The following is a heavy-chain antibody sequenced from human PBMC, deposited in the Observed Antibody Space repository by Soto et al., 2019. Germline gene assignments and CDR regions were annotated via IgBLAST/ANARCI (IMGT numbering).Heavy chain of an antibody. CDR1: GYTFTSYD. J-gene: IGHJ4*02. V-gene: IGHV1-8*01. CDR3: ARVRAVAGFDY. Sequence: QVQLVQSGAEVKKPGASVKVSCKASGYTFTSYDINWVRQATGQGLEWMGWMNPNSGNTGYAQKFQGGVAVARSTSISTAYMALSSLRSEHTAVYYCARVRAVAGFDYWGQGTVVSVPS. CDR2: MNPNSGNT. D-gene: IGHD6-19*01.